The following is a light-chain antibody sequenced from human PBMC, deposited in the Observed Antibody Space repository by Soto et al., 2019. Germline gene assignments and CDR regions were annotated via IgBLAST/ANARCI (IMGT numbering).Light chain of an antibody. CDR3: QQRSNWPGT. J-gene: IGKJ1*01. CDR2: DAS. V-gene: IGKV3-11*01. CDR1: QSVSSY. Sequence: EIVLTQSPATLSLSPGERATLSCGASQSVSSYLAWYQQKPGQAPRLLIYDASNRATGIPARFSGSGSGTDFTLTISSLEPEDFAVYYCQQRSNWPGTFGQGTKVDIK.